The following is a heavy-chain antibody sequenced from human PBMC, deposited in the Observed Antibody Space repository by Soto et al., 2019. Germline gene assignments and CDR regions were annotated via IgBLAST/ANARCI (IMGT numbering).Heavy chain of an antibody. CDR2: VNPIVSMS. V-gene: IGHV1-69*02. J-gene: IGHJ4*02. CDR1: GDTFNFYS. D-gene: IGHD3-10*01. CDR3: DSSYGSRYRAFDY. Sequence: QVQLVQSGAEVKRPGSSVKVSCKASGDTFNFYSINWVRQAPGLGLEWMGRVNPIVSMSNYAQKFQGRVTRTADKSTSTAYMELSSLRSEDTAIYYCDSSYGSRYRAFDYWGQGALVTVS.